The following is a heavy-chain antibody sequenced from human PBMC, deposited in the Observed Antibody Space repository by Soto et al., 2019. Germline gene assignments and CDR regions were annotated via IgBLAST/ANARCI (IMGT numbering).Heavy chain of an antibody. CDR3: ARILGDYVWGSYRYTVPYYYGMDV. Sequence: LSLTCTVSGGSISSYYWSWIRQPAGKGLEWIGRIYTSGSTNYNPSLKSRVTMSVDTSKNQFSLKLSSVTAADTAVYYCARILGDYVWGSYRYTVPYYYGMDVWGQGTTVTVSS. CDR2: IYTSGST. D-gene: IGHD3-16*02. V-gene: IGHV4-4*07. J-gene: IGHJ6*02. CDR1: GGSISSYY.